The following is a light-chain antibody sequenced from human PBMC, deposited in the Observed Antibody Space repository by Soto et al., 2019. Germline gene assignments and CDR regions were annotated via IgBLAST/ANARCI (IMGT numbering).Light chain of an antibody. CDR2: WAS. Sequence: DFVMTQSPDSLAVSLGERATINCKSSQSVLFGSNNYLAWYQQKSGQPPKLLINWASTRESGVPDRFSGSGSGTDFTLTISSLQAEDVAVYYCQRYYGIPLTFGGGTKVEIK. J-gene: IGKJ4*01. CDR3: QRYYGIPLT. V-gene: IGKV4-1*01. CDR1: QSVLFGSNNY.